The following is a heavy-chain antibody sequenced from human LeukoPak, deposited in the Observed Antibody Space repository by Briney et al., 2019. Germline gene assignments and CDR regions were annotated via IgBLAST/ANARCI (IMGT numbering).Heavy chain of an antibody. V-gene: IGHV3-30*02. CDR1: GFTFSSYG. CDR3: ARDRGGSGSLRVDY. Sequence: PGGSLRLSCAASGFTFSSYGMHWVRQAPGKGLEWVAFIRYDGSNKYYADSVKGRFTISRDNSKNTLYLQMNSLRAEDTAVYYCARDRGGSGSLRVDYWGQGTLVTVSS. J-gene: IGHJ4*02. CDR2: IRYDGSNK. D-gene: IGHD3-10*01.